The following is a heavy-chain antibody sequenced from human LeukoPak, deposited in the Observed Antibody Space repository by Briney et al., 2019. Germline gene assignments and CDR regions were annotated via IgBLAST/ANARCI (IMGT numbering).Heavy chain of an antibody. CDR1: GFNFRSYA. D-gene: IGHD3-9*01. CDR2: ISGSGGNT. J-gene: IGHJ4*02. V-gene: IGHV3-23*01. Sequence: GGSLRLTCAASGFNFRSYAMSWVRQAPGKGLEWVSAISGSGGNTYYTDSVKGRFTISRDNSKNTLYLQMNSLRAEDTAVYYCAKSDLLRYFDSWGQGTLVTDSS. CDR3: AKSDLLRYFDS.